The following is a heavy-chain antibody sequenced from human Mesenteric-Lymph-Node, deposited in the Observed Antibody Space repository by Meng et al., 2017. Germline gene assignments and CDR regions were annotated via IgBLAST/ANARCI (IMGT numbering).Heavy chain of an antibody. V-gene: IGHV3-53*01. D-gene: IGHD5-24*01. CDR1: GFTVSTNY. J-gene: IGHJ4*02. CDR3: ARSGLHGTFDY. Sequence: GESLKISCAVSGFTVSTNYMNWVRQAPGKGLEWVSLIYSGYSTYFADSVKGRFTISRDDSKNTLFLQMNSLRAEDTAVYYCARSGLHGTFDYWGQGTLVTVSS. CDR2: IYSGYST.